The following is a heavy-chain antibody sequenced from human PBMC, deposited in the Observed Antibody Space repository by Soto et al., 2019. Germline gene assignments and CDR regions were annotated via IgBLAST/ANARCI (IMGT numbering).Heavy chain of an antibody. CDR1: GDSVSSNNAV. J-gene: IGHJ4*02. CDR3: ARENTMVRGVLNPLDY. D-gene: IGHD3-10*01. V-gene: IGHV6-1*01. Sequence: SQTLSLTCAISGDSVSSNNAVWNWIRQSPSRGLEWLGRTYYRSQWSYVYAVSMRSRITINPDTSKNQFSLQVNSVTPEDTAVYYCARENTMVRGVLNPLDYWGQGTLVTVSS. CDR2: TYYRSQWSY.